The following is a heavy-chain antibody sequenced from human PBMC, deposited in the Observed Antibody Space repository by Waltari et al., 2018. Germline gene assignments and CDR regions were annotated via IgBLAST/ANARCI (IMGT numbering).Heavy chain of an antibody. D-gene: IGHD3-16*01. CDR2: LSSSSSYT. CDR1: GFTFSDAY. J-gene: IGHJ4*02. CDR3: VRDWGGGTYTWAY. Sequence: QVQLVESGGGLVKPGGSMRLSCEASGFTFSDAYMTWIRQAPGKGLEWISYLSSSSSYTQYADSVKGRFTMSRDNAKNTVYLQMNSLRAEDTALYYCVRDWGGGTYTWAYWGQGTPVTVSS. V-gene: IGHV3-11*06.